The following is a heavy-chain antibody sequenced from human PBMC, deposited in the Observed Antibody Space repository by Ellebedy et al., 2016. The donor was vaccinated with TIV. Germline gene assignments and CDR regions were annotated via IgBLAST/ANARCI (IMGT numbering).Heavy chain of an antibody. Sequence: SETLSLTXAVSGGSFSGYYWSWIRQPPGKGLEWIGYIYHSGSTYYNPSLKSRVTISVDRSKNQFSLKLRSVTAADTAVYYCGTGGEGYYYDMDVWGQGTTVTVSS. CDR3: GTGGEGYYYDMDV. J-gene: IGHJ6*02. D-gene: IGHD3-16*01. CDR2: IYHSGST. V-gene: IGHV4-34*01. CDR1: GGSFSGYY.